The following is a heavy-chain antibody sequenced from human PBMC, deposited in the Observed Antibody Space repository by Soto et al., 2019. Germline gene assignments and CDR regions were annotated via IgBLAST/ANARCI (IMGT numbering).Heavy chain of an antibody. D-gene: IGHD6-6*01. CDR3: AIEYSSSPPYYPIGC. CDR1: GGTFSSYS. Sequence: GASVKVSCKASGGTFSSYSISWVLQAPGQGLEWMGGIIPIFGTANYAQKFQGRVTITADESTSTAYMELSSLRSEDTAVYYCAIEYSSSPPYYPIGCWGQGTLVTVSS. J-gene: IGHJ4*02. CDR2: IIPIFGTA. V-gene: IGHV1-69*13.